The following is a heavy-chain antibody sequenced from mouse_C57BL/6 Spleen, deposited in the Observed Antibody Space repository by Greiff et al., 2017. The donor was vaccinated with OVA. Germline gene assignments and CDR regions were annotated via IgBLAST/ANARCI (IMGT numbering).Heavy chain of an antibody. CDR3: ARDSMVTTGYYFDY. J-gene: IGHJ2*01. V-gene: IGHV5-17*01. D-gene: IGHD2-2*01. CDR1: GFTFSDYG. CDR2: ISSGSSTI. Sequence: EVKLVESGGGLVKPGGSLKLSCAASGFTFSDYGMHWVRQAPEKGLEWVAYISSGSSTIDYADTVKGRFTISRDNAKNTLFLQMTSLRSEDTAMDYCARDSMVTTGYYFDYWGQGTTLTVSS.